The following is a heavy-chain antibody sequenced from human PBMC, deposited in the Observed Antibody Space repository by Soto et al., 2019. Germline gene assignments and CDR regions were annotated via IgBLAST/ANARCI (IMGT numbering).Heavy chain of an antibody. CDR1: GDSYSISTYP. CDR2: IYQSGVT. J-gene: IGHJ5*02. D-gene: IGHD6-19*01. CDR3: AGMPYTSGLRFDP. Sequence: SETLSLTCNMSGDSYSISTYPWSWIRQPPGKALQWIGFIYQSGVTSYNPSLASRVSISLDRSNNQSSLKLKSVTAADTAVYFCAGMPYTSGLRFDPWGPGTLVTVSS. V-gene: IGHV4-30-2*01.